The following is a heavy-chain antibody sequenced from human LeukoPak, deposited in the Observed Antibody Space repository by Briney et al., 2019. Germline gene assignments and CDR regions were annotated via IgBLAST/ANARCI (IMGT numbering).Heavy chain of an antibody. CDR3: ARVRSRGWFDP. CDR1: GGSISSNTYY. J-gene: IGHJ5*02. D-gene: IGHD3-10*01. Sequence: SETLSLTCTVSGGSISSNTYYWSWIRQPPGKGLEWIGYIYYSGSTNYNPSLKSRVTISVDTSKNQFSLKLSSVTAADTAVYYCARVRSRGWFDPWGQGTLVTVSS. CDR2: IYYSGST. V-gene: IGHV4-61*05.